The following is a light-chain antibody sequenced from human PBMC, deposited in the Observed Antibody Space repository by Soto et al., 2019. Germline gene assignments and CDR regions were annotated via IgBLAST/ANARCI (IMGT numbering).Light chain of an antibody. CDR2: GAS. CDR3: QQYGSSPGYT. V-gene: IGKV3-20*01. Sequence: EIVLTQSPGTLSLSPGERATLSCRASQSVSSSYLAWYQQKPGQAPRLLIYGASSRATGIPDRFSGSGSGTDFPHTISRLEPEDFAVYYCQQYGSSPGYTFGQGTKLEIK. J-gene: IGKJ2*01. CDR1: QSVSSSY.